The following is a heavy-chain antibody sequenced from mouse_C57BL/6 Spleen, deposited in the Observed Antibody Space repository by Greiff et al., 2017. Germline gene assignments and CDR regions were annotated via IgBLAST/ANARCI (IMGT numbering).Heavy chain of an antibody. V-gene: IGHV1-64*01. CDR3: SRGGELRSHYFDY. CDR2: IHPNSGST. J-gene: IGHJ2*01. CDR1: GYTFTSYW. D-gene: IGHD1-1*01. Sequence: QVQLQQPGAELVKPGASVKLSCKASGYTFTSYWMHWVKQRPGQGLEWIGMIHPNSGSTNYNEKFKSKATLTVDKSSSTAYMQLISLTSEDSAVXYCSRGGELRSHYFDYWGQGTTLTVSS.